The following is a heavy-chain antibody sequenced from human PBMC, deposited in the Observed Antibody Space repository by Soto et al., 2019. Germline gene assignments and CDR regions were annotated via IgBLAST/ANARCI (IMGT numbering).Heavy chain of an antibody. CDR1: GLSFSTHS. V-gene: IGHV3-21*01. Sequence: EVQLVESGGGLVEPGGSLRLSCAPSGLSFSTHSMNWVRQAPGKGLEWVSSISSDSYYIYYADSVKGRFTISRDNAKNALYLQMNRLRADDTAVYYCARNLNPSSKTHGMDVWGQGTTVTVSS. CDR3: ARNLNPSSKTHGMDV. J-gene: IGHJ6*02. CDR2: ISSDSYYI.